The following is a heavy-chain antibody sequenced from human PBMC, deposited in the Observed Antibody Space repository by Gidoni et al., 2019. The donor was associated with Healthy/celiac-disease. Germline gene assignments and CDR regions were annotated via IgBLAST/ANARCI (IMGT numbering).Heavy chain of an antibody. CDR1: GFTFSSYA. V-gene: IGHV3-23*01. D-gene: IGHD3-22*01. CDR2: TSGSDGST. CDR3: AKGANYYDSSGYSTFYFDY. Sequence: EVQLLESGGGLVQPGGSLRLSCAASGFTFSSYAMSWVRQAPGKGLEWVSATSGSDGSTYYADSGKGRFTISRDNSKNTLYLQMNSLRAEDTAVYYCAKGANYYDSSGYSTFYFDYWGQGTLVTVSS. J-gene: IGHJ4*02.